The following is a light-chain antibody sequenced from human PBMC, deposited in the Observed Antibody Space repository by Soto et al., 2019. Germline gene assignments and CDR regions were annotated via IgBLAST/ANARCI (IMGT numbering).Light chain of an antibody. CDR2: DVD. V-gene: IGLV2-11*01. Sequence: ALTQPRSVSGSPGQSVTISCTGTSSDVGGYNYVSWYQHHPGKAPKLMIYDVDKRPSGVPGRFSGSKSGNTASLTISGLQAEDEADYYCCSYAGSYPFVFGTGTKSPS. CDR3: CSYAGSYPFV. J-gene: IGLJ1*01. CDR1: SSDVGGYNY.